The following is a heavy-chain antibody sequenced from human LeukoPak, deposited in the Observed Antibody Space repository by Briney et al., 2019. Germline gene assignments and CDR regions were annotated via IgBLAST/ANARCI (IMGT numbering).Heavy chain of an antibody. CDR2: IIPVFGTA. Sequence: SVKVSCKASGGTFSSYAISWVRQAPGQGLEWMGGIIPVFGTANYAQKFQGRVTITADESTSTAYMELSSLRSEDTAVYYCARGPVVVAAPQPWFDPWGQGTLVTVSS. V-gene: IGHV1-69*01. D-gene: IGHD2-15*01. CDR1: GGTFSSYA. CDR3: ARGPVVVAAPQPWFDP. J-gene: IGHJ5*02.